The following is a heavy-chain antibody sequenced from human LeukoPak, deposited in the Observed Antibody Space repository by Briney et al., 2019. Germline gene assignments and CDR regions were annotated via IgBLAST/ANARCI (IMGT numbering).Heavy chain of an antibody. Sequence: GGSLRLSCAASGFTFSNYWMSWVRQAPGKGLEWVANINQDGSEIYYGDSVKGRFTISRDNAKNSLNLQIDSLRAEDTAVYYCARDRRVDYYYYMDVWGKGTTVTVSS. J-gene: IGHJ6*03. V-gene: IGHV3-7*01. CDR1: GFTFSNYW. D-gene: IGHD2-15*01. CDR2: INQDGSEI. CDR3: ARDRRVDYYYYMDV.